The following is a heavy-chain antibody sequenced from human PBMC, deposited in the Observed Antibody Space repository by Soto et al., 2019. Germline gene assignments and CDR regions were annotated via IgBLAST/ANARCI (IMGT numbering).Heavy chain of an antibody. CDR3: ARVRNYPAAYGMDV. V-gene: IGHV1-2*04. Sequence: ASVKVSCKASGYTFTGYYMHWVRQAPGQGLEWMGWINPNSGGTNYAQKFQGWVTMTRDTSISTAYMELSRLRSDDTAVYYCARVRNYPAAYGMDVWGQGXTVTVSS. CDR2: INPNSGGT. D-gene: IGHD1-7*01. J-gene: IGHJ6*02. CDR1: GYTFTGYY.